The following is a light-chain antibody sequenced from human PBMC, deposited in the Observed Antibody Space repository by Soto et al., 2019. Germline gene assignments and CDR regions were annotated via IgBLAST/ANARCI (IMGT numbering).Light chain of an antibody. CDR2: EVS. J-gene: IGLJ3*02. CDR1: SSDVGGYNY. Sequence: QSALTQPASVSGSAGQSITISCTGTSSDVGGYNYVSWYQQHPGKAPKLMIYEVSNRHSGVSNRFSGSKSGNTASLTISGLQAEDEADYYCSSYTSSRTWVFGGGTKLTVL. V-gene: IGLV2-14*01. CDR3: SSYTSSRTWV.